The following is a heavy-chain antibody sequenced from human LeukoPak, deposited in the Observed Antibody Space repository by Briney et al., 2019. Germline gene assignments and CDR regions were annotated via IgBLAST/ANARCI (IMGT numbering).Heavy chain of an antibody. V-gene: IGHV3-23*01. J-gene: IGHJ2*01. D-gene: IGHD6-19*01. CDR2: LSGYNGRK. Sequence: PGGSLRLSCVASGITFSNYAVSWVRQAPGKGLEWVSGLSGYNGRKWYADSVQGRFTISRDNSKNTLYLQMDSLRGDDTAIYYCAKDLSSGWYWYFDLWGRGTLVTVSS. CDR3: AKDLSSGWYWYFDL. CDR1: GITFSNYA.